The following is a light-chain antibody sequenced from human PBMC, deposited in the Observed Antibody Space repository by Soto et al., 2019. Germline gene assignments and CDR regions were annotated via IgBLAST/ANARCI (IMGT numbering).Light chain of an antibody. CDR3: ATWDDSLNDYV. Sequence: QSVLTQPPSASGTPGQRVTISCSGSRSNIGSNTVNWYQQLPGSAPKLPIFKNNHRPSGVPDRFSGSKSGTSASLAISGLRSGDEADYYCATWDDSLNDYVFATGTKVT. J-gene: IGLJ1*01. V-gene: IGLV1-44*01. CDR2: KNN. CDR1: RSNIGSNT.